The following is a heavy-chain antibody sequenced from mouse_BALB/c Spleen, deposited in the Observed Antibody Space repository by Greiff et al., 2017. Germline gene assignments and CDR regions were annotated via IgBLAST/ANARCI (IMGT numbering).Heavy chain of an antibody. D-gene: IGHD1-1*01. CDR2: ISSGSSTI. J-gene: IGHJ4*01. CDR3: ARSGITTVDAMDY. V-gene: IGHV5-17*02. CDR1: GFTFSSFG. Sequence: EVKLVESGGGLVQPGGSRKISCAASGFTFSSFGMHWVRQAPEKGLEWVAYISSGSSTIYYADTVKGRFTISRDNPKNTLFLQMTSLRSEDTAMYYCARSGITTVDAMDYWGQGTSVTVSS.